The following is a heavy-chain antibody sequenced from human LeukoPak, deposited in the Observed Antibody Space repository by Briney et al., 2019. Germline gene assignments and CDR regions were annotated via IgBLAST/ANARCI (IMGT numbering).Heavy chain of an antibody. D-gene: IGHD3-3*01. CDR2: IWYDGSNK. CDR1: GFTFSSYG. J-gene: IGHJ5*02. CDR3: AKPPWLLYH. Sequence: GGSLRLSCAASGFTFSSYGMHWVRQAPGKGLEWVAVIWYDGSNKYYADSVKGRFTISRDNSKNTLYLQMNSLRAEDTAVYYCAKPPWLLYHWGQGTLVTVSS. V-gene: IGHV3-33*06.